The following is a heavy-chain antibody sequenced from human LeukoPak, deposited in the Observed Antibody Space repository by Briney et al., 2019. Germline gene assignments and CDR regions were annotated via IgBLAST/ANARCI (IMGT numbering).Heavy chain of an antibody. CDR2: ISYDGNDK. V-gene: IGHV3-30*18. J-gene: IGHJ5*02. Sequence: PGGSLRLSCAASGFTFSTYNMHWVRQAPGKGLEWVAVISYDGNDKYYADSVKGRFTISRDNSKNTLYLQMNSLRAEDTAVYYCAKDLYSSNWYNWFDPWGQGTLVTVSS. CDR1: GFTFSTYN. D-gene: IGHD6-13*01. CDR3: AKDLYSSNWYNWFDP.